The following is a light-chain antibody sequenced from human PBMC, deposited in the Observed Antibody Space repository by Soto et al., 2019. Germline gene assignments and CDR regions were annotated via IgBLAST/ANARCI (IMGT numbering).Light chain of an antibody. J-gene: IGLJ2*01. CDR3: CSYAGSYTFV. Sequence: QSALTQPRSVSGSPGQSVTISCTGTSSDVGAYNYVSWYQQHPGKAPKLMIYGVSKRPSGVPDRFSGSKSGNTASLTISGLQAEDEADYYCCSYAGSYTFVFGGGTKLTVL. CDR2: GVS. CDR1: SSDVGAYNY. V-gene: IGLV2-11*01.